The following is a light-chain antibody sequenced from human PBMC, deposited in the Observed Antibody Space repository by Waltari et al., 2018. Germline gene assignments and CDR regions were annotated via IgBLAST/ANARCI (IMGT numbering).Light chain of an antibody. J-gene: IGKJ1*01. CDR2: GAS. Sequence: GEHATLSCRASQSIGRALIWYQQKPGQAPRLLIYGASTRATGIPDRFSGSGSGTDFSLTISRLEPEDFAVYYCQRNDRLPVTFGQGTKVEIK. V-gene: IGKV3-20*01. CDR1: QSIGRA. CDR3: QRNDRLPVT.